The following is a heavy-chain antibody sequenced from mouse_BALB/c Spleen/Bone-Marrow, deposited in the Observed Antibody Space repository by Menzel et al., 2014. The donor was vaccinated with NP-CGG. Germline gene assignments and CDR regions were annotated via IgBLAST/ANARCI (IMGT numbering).Heavy chain of an antibody. V-gene: IGHV1S135*01. CDR1: GYAFTSYN. CDR2: IDPYNGGT. CDR3: ARQKTIYYCNYFDY. Sequence: VLLQQSGPELVKPGASVKVSCKASGYAFTSYNMYWMKQSHGKSLEWIGYIDPYNGGTSYNQKFKGKATLSVDKSSSTAYMHLNSLKSEDSAVYYCARQKTIYYCNYFDYLGQGTSLPVSS. J-gene: IGHJ2*02. D-gene: IGHD2-1*01.